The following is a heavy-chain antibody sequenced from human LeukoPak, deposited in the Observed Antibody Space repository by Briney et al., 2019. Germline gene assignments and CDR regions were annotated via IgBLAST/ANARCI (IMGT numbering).Heavy chain of an antibody. V-gene: IGHV3-7*01. CDR2: IKQDGSEQ. Sequence: GGSLRLSCAASGFTFSNYWMSWVRQAPGKGLEWVTIIKQDGSEQYYVDSVKGRFTISRDNAENSLYLQMNGLRAEDTAVYYCARDTSSIVGPRFDYWGQGTLVTVSS. CDR3: ARDTSSIVGPRFDY. J-gene: IGHJ4*02. CDR1: GFTFSNYW. D-gene: IGHD1-26*01.